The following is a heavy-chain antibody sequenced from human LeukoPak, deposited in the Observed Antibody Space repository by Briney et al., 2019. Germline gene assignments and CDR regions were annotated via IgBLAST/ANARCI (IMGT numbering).Heavy chain of an antibody. Sequence: GGSLRLSCAASGFSFSSYAMSWVRQAPGKGLEWVSAISGSGGSTYYADPVKGRFTISRDNSKNTLYLQMNSLRAEDTAVYYCAKDFQDVLLWFGELLSGSYYFDYWGQGTLVTVSS. J-gene: IGHJ4*02. V-gene: IGHV3-23*01. CDR2: ISGSGGST. CDR3: AKDFQDVLLWFGELLSGSYYFDY. CDR1: GFSFSSYA. D-gene: IGHD3-10*01.